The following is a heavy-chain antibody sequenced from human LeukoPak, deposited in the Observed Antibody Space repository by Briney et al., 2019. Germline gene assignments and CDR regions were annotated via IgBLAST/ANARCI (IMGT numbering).Heavy chain of an antibody. J-gene: IGHJ3*02. V-gene: IGHV1-2*02. Sequence: ASVKVSCKAPGYTFTGYYMHWVRQAPGQGLEWMGWINPNSGGTNYAQKFQGRVTMTRDTSISTAYMELSRLRSDDTAVYYCARDLTGLDAFYIWGQGTMVTVSS. D-gene: IGHD7-27*01. CDR3: ARDLTGLDAFYI. CDR2: INPNSGGT. CDR1: GYTFTGYY.